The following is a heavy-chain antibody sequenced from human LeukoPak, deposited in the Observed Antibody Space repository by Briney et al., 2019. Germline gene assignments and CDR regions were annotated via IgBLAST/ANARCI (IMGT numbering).Heavy chain of an antibody. Sequence: SETLSLTCTVSGGSISGYYWSWIRQPAGKGLEWIGRVYISGSTNYNPSLKSRVTMSIDTSKNQFSLNLSSVTAADTAVYYCAKSPSGRGGYNWFDPWGQGTLVTVSS. V-gene: IGHV4-4*07. CDR2: VYISGST. CDR3: AKSPSGRGGYNWFDP. CDR1: GGSISGYY. J-gene: IGHJ5*02. D-gene: IGHD3-16*01.